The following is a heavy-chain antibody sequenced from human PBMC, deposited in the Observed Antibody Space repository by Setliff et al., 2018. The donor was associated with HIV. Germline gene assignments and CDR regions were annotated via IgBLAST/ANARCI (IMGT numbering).Heavy chain of an antibody. D-gene: IGHD2-15*01. J-gene: IGHJ4*02. CDR3: TTVPLVVVAAKYFDY. CDR2: IKSKTDGGTT. CDR1: GFTFSNAW. V-gene: IGHV3-15*01. Sequence: GESLKISCAASGFTFSNAWMSWVRQAPGKGLEWVGRIKSKTDGGTTDYAAPVKGRFTISRDDSKNTLYLQMNSLKTEDTAVYYCTTVPLVVVAAKYFDYWGQGTLVTVSS.